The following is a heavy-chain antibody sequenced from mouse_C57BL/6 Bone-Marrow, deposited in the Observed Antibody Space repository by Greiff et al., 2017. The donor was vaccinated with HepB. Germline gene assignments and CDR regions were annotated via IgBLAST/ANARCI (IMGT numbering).Heavy chain of an antibody. CDR1: GFNIKDYY. J-gene: IGHJ1*03. CDR2: IDPEDGET. Sequence: VQLQQSGAELVKPGASVKLSCTASGFNIKDYYMHWVKQRTEEGLEWIGRIDPEDGETKYAPKFQGKATITADTSSNTAYLQLSILTSEDSADYYCARSGHSIRYWYFDVWGTGTTVTVSS. CDR3: ARSGHSIRYWYFDV. V-gene: IGHV14-2*01. D-gene: IGHD2-10*02.